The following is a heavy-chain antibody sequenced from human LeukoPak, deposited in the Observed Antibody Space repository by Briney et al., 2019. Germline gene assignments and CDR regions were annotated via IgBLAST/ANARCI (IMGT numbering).Heavy chain of an antibody. CDR1: GGSISSSSYY. V-gene: IGHV4-39*01. D-gene: IGHD3-10*02. CDR2: IYYSGST. CDR3: GSYVRGVITAFDM. Sequence: SETLSLTCTVSGGSISSSSYYWGWIRQPPGKGLEWIGSIYYSGSTYYNPSLKSRVTISVDTSKNQFSLKLSSVTAADTAMYYCGSYVRGVITAFDMWGQGTMVTVSS. J-gene: IGHJ3*02.